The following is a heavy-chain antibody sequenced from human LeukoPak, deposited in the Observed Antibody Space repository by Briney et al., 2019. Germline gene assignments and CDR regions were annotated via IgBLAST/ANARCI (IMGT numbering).Heavy chain of an antibody. CDR1: GFTFSSHG. V-gene: IGHV3-33*01. CDR3: ARGATNYHADY. Sequence: PGGSLRLPCAAPGFTFSSHGMHWVRQAPGKGLEWVAVIWYDGSNKYYADSVKGRFTISRDNSKNTLYLEMNSLRAEDTAVYYCARGATNYHADYWGQGTLVTVSS. D-gene: IGHD1-7*01. J-gene: IGHJ4*02. CDR2: IWYDGSNK.